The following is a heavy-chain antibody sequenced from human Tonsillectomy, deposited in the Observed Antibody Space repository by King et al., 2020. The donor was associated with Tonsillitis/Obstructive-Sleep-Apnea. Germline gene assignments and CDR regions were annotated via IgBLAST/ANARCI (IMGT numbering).Heavy chain of an antibody. J-gene: IGHJ4*02. CDR1: GFTFSSYA. Sequence: VQLVESGGGVVQPGRSLRLSCAASGFTFSSYAMHWVRQAPGKGLEWVAVISYDGSNKYYADSVTGRFTISRDNSKNTLYLQMNSLRAEDTAVYYCARGRRYDSSGYYSDNFDYWGQGTLVTVSS. D-gene: IGHD3-22*01. CDR3: ARGRRYDSSGYYSDNFDY. CDR2: ISYDGSNK. V-gene: IGHV3-30*04.